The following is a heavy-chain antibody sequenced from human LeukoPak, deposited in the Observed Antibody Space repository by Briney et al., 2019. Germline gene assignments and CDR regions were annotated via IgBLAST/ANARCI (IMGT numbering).Heavy chain of an antibody. D-gene: IGHD2/OR15-2a*01. CDR2: INHSGST. Sequence: PSETLPLTCAVCGGSFSGYYWSWIRQPPGKGLEWIGEINHSGSTNYNPSLKSRVTISVDTSKNQFSLKLSSVTAADTAVYYCASVIGPLRIDPWGQGTLVTVSS. V-gene: IGHV4-34*01. CDR3: ASVIGPLRIDP. CDR1: GGSFSGYY. J-gene: IGHJ5*02.